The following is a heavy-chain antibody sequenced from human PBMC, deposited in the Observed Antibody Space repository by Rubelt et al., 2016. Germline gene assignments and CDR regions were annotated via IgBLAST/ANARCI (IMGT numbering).Heavy chain of an antibody. CDR3: ARERSYGYKDAFDM. D-gene: IGHD5-18*01. Sequence: EVQLLESGGGLVQPGGSLRLSCAASGFTFSSYAMSWVRQAPGKGLEWVSAISGGGGSTYYADSVKGRFTISRDSARNSVYLQMNGLRAEDTAFYYWARERSYGYKDAFDMWGQGTMVTVSS. V-gene: IGHV3-23*01. CDR2: ISGGGGST. J-gene: IGHJ3*02. CDR1: GFTFSSYA.